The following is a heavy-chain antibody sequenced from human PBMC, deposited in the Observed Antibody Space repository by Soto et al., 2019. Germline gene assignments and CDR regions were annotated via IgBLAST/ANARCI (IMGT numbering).Heavy chain of an antibody. V-gene: IGHV1-18*01. J-gene: IGHJ5*02. Sequence: ASVKVSCKASGYTFTGYGISWVRQAPGQGLEWVGWISAYNGNTDYAQKFQGRVTMTTATSTSTAYMELRSLTSDDTAVYYWARDRAHIVVVTAIGSDWFDPWGQGTLVTVSS. CDR1: GYTFTGYG. CDR2: ISAYNGNT. D-gene: IGHD2-21*02. CDR3: ARDRAHIVVVTAIGSDWFDP.